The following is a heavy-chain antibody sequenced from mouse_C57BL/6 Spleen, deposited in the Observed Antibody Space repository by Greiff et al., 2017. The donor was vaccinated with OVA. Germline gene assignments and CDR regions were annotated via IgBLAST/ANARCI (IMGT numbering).Heavy chain of an antibody. CDR1: GFTFSYYY. Sequence: EVMLVESGEGLMKPGGSLKLSCAASGFTFSYYYMYWVRQTPEKRLEWVAYISNGGGSTYYPDTVKGRFTISRDNAKNTLYLQMRRLKSEDTAMYYCARRGLSQGYFDVWGTGTTVTVSS. CDR3: ARRGLSQGYFDV. J-gene: IGHJ1*03. D-gene: IGHD1-1*02. V-gene: IGHV5-12*01. CDR2: ISNGGGST.